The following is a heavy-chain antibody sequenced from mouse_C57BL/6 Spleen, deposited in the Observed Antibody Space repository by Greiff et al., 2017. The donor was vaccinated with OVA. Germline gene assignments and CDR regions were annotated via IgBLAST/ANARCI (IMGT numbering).Heavy chain of an antibody. Sequence: VTLKESGAELVRPGASVKLSCTASGFNIKDYYMHWVKQRPEQGLEWIGRIDPEDGDTEYAPKFQGKATMTADTSSNTAYLQLRSLTSEDTAVYYCTALGLRLAMDYWGQGTSVTVSS. CDR3: TALGLRLAMDY. V-gene: IGHV14-1*01. CDR2: IDPEDGDT. D-gene: IGHD2-2*01. J-gene: IGHJ4*01. CDR1: GFNIKDYY.